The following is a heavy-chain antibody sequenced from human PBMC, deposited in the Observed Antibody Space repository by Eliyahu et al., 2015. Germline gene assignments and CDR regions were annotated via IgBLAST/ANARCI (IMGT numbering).Heavy chain of an antibody. D-gene: IGHD3-10*01. J-gene: IGHJ4*02. Sequence: QVHLQESGPGLVKPSGTLSLTCAVSGASFXSNAWWNWVRQXPGKGLXWNGXVSHSVSTTYHPPLGSRVSISMDKSNNQFSLNLHSVTAADTAVYYCARRHWFASGSLSIDYWGPGTLVTVSS. CDR1: GASFXSNAW. V-gene: IGHV4-4*02. CDR3: ARRHWFASGSLSIDY. CDR2: VSHSVST.